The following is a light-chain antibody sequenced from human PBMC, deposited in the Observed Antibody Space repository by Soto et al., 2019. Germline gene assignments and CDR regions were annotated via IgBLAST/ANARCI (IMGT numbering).Light chain of an antibody. V-gene: IGLV2-14*01. CDR2: AVS. Sequence: QSVLTQPASVSGSPGQSITISCTGTSSDVGGYNYVSWYQQHPGKAPKLLIYAVSNRPSGVSNRFSGSKSGNTATLTISGLQAEDEADYCCCSYTVSGTYVFGTGTKVTAL. CDR3: CSYTVSGTYV. CDR1: SSDVGGYNY. J-gene: IGLJ1*01.